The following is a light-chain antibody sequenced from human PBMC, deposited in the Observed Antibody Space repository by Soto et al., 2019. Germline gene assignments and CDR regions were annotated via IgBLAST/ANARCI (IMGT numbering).Light chain of an antibody. CDR3: QHYGSSRWT. J-gene: IGKJ1*01. V-gene: IGKV3-20*01. CDR1: QSVSSTY. Sequence: EIVLTHSPGTLSLSPGERATLSCRASQSVSSTYLAWYQQKPGQAPRLLIYGASTRATGLPDRFSGSGTGTDFTLTISSMEPEDFAVYFCQHYGSSRWTFCQGTRWIS. CDR2: GAS.